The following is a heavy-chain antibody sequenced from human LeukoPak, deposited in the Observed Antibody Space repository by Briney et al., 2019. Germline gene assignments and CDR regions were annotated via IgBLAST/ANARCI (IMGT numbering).Heavy chain of an antibody. J-gene: IGHJ5*02. V-gene: IGHV4-59*01. CDR2: IYCSGST. D-gene: IGHD3-10*01. Sequence: PSETLSLTCTVSGGSISSYYWSWIRQPPGKGLEWIGYIYCSGSTNYNPSLKSRVTISVDTSKNQFSLKLSSVTAADTAVYYCARGQANYYGSGSYYLNLWGQGTLVTVSS. CDR1: GGSISSYY. CDR3: ARGQANYYGSGSYYLNL.